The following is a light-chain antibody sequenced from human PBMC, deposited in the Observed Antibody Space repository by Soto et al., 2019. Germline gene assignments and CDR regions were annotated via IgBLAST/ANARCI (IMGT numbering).Light chain of an antibody. Sequence: EVVLTQSPATLSLSPGERATLSCRASETVRTFVDWYQQKPGQAPRLLIYGASNRATGIPARFSGSGSGTDFTLTISNLEPEDFVVYYCHQYNNWPLTFGGGTKVEIK. CDR2: GAS. V-gene: IGKV3-11*01. CDR1: ETVRTF. J-gene: IGKJ4*01. CDR3: HQYNNWPLT.